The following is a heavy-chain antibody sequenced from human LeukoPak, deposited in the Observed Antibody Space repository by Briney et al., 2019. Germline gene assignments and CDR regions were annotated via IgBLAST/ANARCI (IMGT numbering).Heavy chain of an antibody. D-gene: IGHD4-17*01. CDR2: ISYDGSNK. Sequence: GGSLRLSCAASGFTFSSYGMHWVRQAPGKGLEWVAVISYDGSNKYYADSVKGRFTISRDNSKNTLYLQMNSLRAEDTAVYYCAKPYSDRSYYFDYWGQGTLVTVSS. V-gene: IGHV3-30*18. J-gene: IGHJ4*02. CDR1: GFTFSSYG. CDR3: AKPYSDRSYYFDY.